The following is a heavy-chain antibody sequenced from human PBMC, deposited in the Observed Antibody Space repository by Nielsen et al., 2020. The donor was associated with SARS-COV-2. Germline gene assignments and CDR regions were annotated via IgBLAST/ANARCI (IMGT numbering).Heavy chain of an antibody. Sequence: SETLSLTCTVSGGSISSNNHYWGWIRQPPGKGLEWIGSIHYSGGTYYNPSLRSRVTISVDTSKNQFSLKLSSVTAADTAVYYCARGGYNIYDFDYWGLGTLVTVSS. CDR1: GGSISSNNHY. CDR2: IHYSGGT. J-gene: IGHJ4*02. V-gene: IGHV4-39*01. D-gene: IGHD5-24*01. CDR3: ARGGYNIYDFDY.